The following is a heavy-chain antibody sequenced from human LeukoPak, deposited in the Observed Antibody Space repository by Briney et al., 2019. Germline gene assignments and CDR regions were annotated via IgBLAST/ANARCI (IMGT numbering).Heavy chain of an antibody. Sequence: SETLSLTCAVYGGSFSGYYWSWIRQPPGKGLEWIGEINHSGSTNYNPSLKSRVTISVDTSKNQFSLELSSVTAADTAVYYCAGLYGSGSSSSYYYFDYWGQGTLVTVSS. CDR1: GGSFSGYY. CDR2: INHSGST. J-gene: IGHJ4*02. D-gene: IGHD3-10*01. V-gene: IGHV4-34*01. CDR3: AGLYGSGSSSSYYYFDY.